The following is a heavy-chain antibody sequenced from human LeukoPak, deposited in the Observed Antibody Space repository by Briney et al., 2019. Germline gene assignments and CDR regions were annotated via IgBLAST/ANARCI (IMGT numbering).Heavy chain of an antibody. D-gene: IGHD3-10*01. CDR3: ASTQYRSGSYYNSDAFDI. V-gene: IGHV4-59*08. J-gene: IGHJ3*02. CDR2: IYYSGST. Sequence: SETLSLTCTVSGGSISSYYWSWIRQPPGKGLEWIGYIYYSGSTNYNPSLKSRVTISVDTSKNQFSLKLSSVTAADTAVYYCASTQYRSGSYYNSDAFDIWGQGTMVTVSS. CDR1: GGSISSYY.